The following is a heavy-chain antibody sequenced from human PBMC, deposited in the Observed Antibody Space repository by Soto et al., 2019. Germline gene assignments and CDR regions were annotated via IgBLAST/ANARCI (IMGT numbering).Heavy chain of an antibody. D-gene: IGHD3-22*01. CDR1: GFIFSSFS. CDR2: ISSSSTFI. CDR3: ATEENYHDNNGPPEY. V-gene: IGHV3-21*01. Sequence: DVHLMESGGGLVKPGGSLRLSCAASGFIFSSFSMNWVRQAPGKGLEWVTSISSSSTFIYYADSVKGRFTISRDNAKNSLYLQMNSLRAEDTGVYYCATEENYHDNNGPPEYWGQGTLVTVSS. J-gene: IGHJ4*02.